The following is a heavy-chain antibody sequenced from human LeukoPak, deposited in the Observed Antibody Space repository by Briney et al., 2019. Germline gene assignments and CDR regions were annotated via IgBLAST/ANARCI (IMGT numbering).Heavy chain of an antibody. V-gene: IGHV3-7*01. CDR3: ARVCVSGWTECMDY. CDR1: GFTFSRHW. J-gene: IGHJ4*02. Sequence: PGGSLRLSCAVSGFTFSRHWMSWVRQAPGKGLEWVANIKQDGREKNYVDSVKGRFSISRDNVKNSLHLQMNSLRAEDTAVYYCARVCVSGWTECMDYWGQGTLVTVSS. D-gene: IGHD6-19*01. CDR2: IKQDGREK.